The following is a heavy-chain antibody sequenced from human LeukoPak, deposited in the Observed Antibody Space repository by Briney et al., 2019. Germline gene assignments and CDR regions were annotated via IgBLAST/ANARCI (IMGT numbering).Heavy chain of an antibody. CDR1: GFTFSSYG. D-gene: IGHD5-24*01. V-gene: IGHV3-30*02. CDR2: IRYDGSNK. CDR3: AKDKMATTYYFDY. Sequence: PGGSLRLSWAASGFTFSSYGMHWVRQAPGKGLEWVAFIRYDGSNKYYADSVKGRFTISRDNSKNTLYLQMNSLRAEDTAVYYCAKDKMATTYYFDYWGQGTLVTVSS. J-gene: IGHJ4*02.